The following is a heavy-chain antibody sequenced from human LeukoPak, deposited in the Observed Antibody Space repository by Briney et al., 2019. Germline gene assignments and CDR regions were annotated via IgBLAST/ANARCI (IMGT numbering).Heavy chain of an antibody. CDR2: IYYSGST. CDR1: GGSISSNY. V-gene: IGHV4-59*01. D-gene: IGHD5-18*01. J-gene: IGHJ6*03. CDR3: ASSRDTATDYYYYYYMDV. Sequence: PSETLSLTCTVSGGSISSNYWSWIRQPPGKGLEWIGYIYYSGSTNYNPSLKSRVTISVDTSKNQFSLKLRSVSAADTAVYYCASSRDTATDYYYYYYMDVWGKGTTVTVSS.